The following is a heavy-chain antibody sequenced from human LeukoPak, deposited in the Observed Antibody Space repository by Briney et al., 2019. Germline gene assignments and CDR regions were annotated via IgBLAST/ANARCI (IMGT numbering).Heavy chain of an antibody. CDR3: ASGSGSADY. J-gene: IGHJ4*02. D-gene: IGHD3-10*01. CDR2: IYYSGST. V-gene: IGHV4-61*05. CDR1: GGSISSSTYN. Sequence: PSETLSLTCTVSGGSISSSTYNWGWIRQPPGKGLEWIGYIYYSGSTNYNPSLKSRVTISVDTSKNQFSLKLSSVTAADTAVYYCASGSGSADYWGQGTLVTVSS.